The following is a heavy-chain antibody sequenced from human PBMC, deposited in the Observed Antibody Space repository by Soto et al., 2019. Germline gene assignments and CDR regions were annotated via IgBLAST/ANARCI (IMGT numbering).Heavy chain of an antibody. CDR3: AREAFIGTIFGVVGFDY. J-gene: IGHJ4*02. CDR2: INHSGST. Sequence: QVQLQQWGAGLLKPSETLSLTCAVYGGSFSGYYWSWIRQPPGKGLEWIGEINHSGSTNYNPSLNSRVTILVAPSKNQFSLKLSLVTAANTAVYCCAREAFIGTIFGVVGFDYWGQGTLVTVSS. CDR1: GGSFSGYY. D-gene: IGHD3-3*01. V-gene: IGHV4-34*01.